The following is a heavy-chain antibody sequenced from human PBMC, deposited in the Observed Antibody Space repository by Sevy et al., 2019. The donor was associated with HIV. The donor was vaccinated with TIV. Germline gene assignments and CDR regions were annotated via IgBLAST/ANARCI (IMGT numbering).Heavy chain of an antibody. CDR1: GYTFTGYY. V-gene: IGHV1-2*02. CDR3: ARGFYYYDSSGYYWS. D-gene: IGHD3-22*01. Sequence: ASVKVSCKASGYTFTGYYMHWVRQAPGQGLEWMGWINPNSGGTNYAQKFQGRVTMTRDTSIRTAYMELGRLRSDDTAVYYCARGFYYYDSSGYYWSWGQGTLVTVSS. CDR2: INPNSGGT. J-gene: IGHJ5*02.